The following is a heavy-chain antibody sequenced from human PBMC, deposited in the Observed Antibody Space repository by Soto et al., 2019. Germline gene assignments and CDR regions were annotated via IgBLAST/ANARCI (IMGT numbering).Heavy chain of an antibody. CDR2: ISGSGGST. V-gene: IGHV3-23*01. CDR3: ASSQGSLWFWESDAFEI. CDR1: GFTFSSYA. Sequence: EVQLLESGGGLVQPGGSLRLSCAASGFTFSSYAMSWVRQAPGKGLEWVSAISGSGGSTYYADSVKGRFTISRDNSKNTLYLEMNSVSGEDTAVYYCASSQGSLWFWESDAFEIWGQGSMVTVSS. D-gene: IGHD3-10*01. J-gene: IGHJ3*02.